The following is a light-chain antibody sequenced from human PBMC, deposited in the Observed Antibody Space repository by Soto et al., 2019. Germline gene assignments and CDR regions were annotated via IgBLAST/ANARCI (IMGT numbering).Light chain of an antibody. CDR3: QQYHNSSFT. V-gene: IGKV3-20*01. J-gene: IGKJ2*01. CDR2: GTS. CDR1: QSVLSYF. Sequence: EIVLTQSPGTLSLSPGESATLSCRASQSVLSYFLAWYQHKPGQAPRLLIYGTSSRATGIPDRFSGSGSGTDFTLTISTLEPEDCAVYYCQQYHNSSFTFGQGTKLEI.